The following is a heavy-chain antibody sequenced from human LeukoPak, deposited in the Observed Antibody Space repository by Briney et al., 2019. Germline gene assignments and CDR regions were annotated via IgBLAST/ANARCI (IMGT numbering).Heavy chain of an antibody. J-gene: IGHJ4*02. CDR1: GFTFSTYA. CDR3: AKIVAISGRPRERFDY. Sequence: DPGGSLRLSCAASGFTFSTYAMSWVGQAPGKGLEWVSAISGTGNSPYYGDSVKGRFTISRDNSKNTLYLQMNSLRPEDTAVYYCAKIVAISGRPRERFDYWGQGTLVTVSS. CDR2: ISGTGNSP. D-gene: IGHD1-26*01. V-gene: IGHV3-23*01.